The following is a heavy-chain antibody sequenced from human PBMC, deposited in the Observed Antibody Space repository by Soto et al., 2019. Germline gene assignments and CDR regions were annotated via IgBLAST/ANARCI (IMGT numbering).Heavy chain of an antibody. J-gene: IGHJ6*03. CDR1: GGSFSGYY. Sequence: SETLSLTCAVYGGSFSGYYWSWIRQPPGEGLEWIGEINHSGSTNYNPSLKSRVTISVDTSKNQVSLKLTSVTAADTAVYYCARRDYYMDVWGKGTTVTVSS. CDR3: ARRDYYMDV. CDR2: INHSGST. V-gene: IGHV4-34*01.